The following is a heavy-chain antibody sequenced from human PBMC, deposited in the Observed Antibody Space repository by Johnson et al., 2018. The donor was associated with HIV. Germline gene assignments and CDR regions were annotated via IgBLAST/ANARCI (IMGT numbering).Heavy chain of an antibody. CDR3: ARGRGDYGLAFDI. J-gene: IGHJ3*02. CDR2: IGTAGDT. D-gene: IGHD4-17*01. V-gene: IGHV3-13*01. Sequence: VQLVESGGGLVQPGGSLRLSCAASGFTFSSYDMHWVRQATGKGLEWVSAIGTAGDTYYPGSVKGRFTISRENAKNSLYLQMNSLRAGDTAVYYCARGRGDYGLAFDIWGQGTMVTVSS. CDR1: GFTFSSYD.